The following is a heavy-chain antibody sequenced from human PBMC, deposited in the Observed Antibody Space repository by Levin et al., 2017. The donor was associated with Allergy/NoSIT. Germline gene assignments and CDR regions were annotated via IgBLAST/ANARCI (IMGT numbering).Heavy chain of an antibody. Sequence: GGSLRLSCAASGFTFSDYYMSWICQAPGKGLEWISYIITSGTHTSYADSVKGRFTISRDNANNLVFLQMNSLRAEDTAVYYCASRYGSGTYYQGNNYWGQGTLVTVSS. V-gene: IGHV3-11*03. CDR1: GFTFSDYY. CDR2: IITSGTHT. J-gene: IGHJ4*02. D-gene: IGHD3-10*01. CDR3: ASRYGSGTYYQGNNY.